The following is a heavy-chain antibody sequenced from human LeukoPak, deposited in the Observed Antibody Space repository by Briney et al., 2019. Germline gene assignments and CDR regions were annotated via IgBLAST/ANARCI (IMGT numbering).Heavy chain of an antibody. CDR2: IIPILGTA. CDR3: ARDHRVVPAATDYYYMDV. Sequence: ASVKVSCKASGGTFSSYAISWVRQAPGQGLKWMGGIIPILGTANYAQKFQGRVTITADESTSTAYMELSSLRSEDTAVYYCARDHRVVPAATDYYYMDVWGKGTTVTISS. J-gene: IGHJ6*03. CDR1: GGTFSSYA. D-gene: IGHD2-2*01. V-gene: IGHV1-69*13.